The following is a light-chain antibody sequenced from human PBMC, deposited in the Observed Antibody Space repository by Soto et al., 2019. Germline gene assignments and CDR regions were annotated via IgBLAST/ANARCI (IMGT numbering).Light chain of an antibody. CDR1: STDVGSSNY. CDR3: SSHTSSGTYV. Sequence: QSALPQPASGYGSPGQSIAISCTGTSTDVGSSNYVSWYQQHPGKAPKLMIFDVNNRPSGVSDRFSGSQSGNTASLTISGLQAEDESDYYCSSHTSSGTYVLVTRTKLTVL. J-gene: IGLJ1*01. CDR2: DVN. V-gene: IGLV2-14*01.